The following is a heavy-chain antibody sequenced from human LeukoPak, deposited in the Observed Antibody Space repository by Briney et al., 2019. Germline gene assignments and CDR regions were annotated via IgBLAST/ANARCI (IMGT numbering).Heavy chain of an antibody. V-gene: IGHV4-39*01. D-gene: IGHD6-13*01. J-gene: IGHJ3*01. CDR2: IYYSGST. CDR3: ARHCIAAADDAFEV. CDR1: GGSISSSSYY. Sequence: SETLSLTCTASGGSISSSSYYWGRIRQPPGKGLEWIGTIYYSGSTYYNPSLKSRVTISVDTSKNLFSLKLSSVTAADTAVYYCARHCIAAADDAFEVWGQGTMVTVSS.